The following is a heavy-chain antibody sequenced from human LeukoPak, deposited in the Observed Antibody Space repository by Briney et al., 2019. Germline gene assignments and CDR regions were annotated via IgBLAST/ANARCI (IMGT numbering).Heavy chain of an antibody. CDR1: GYSITSGYY. Sequence: SETLSLTCAVSGYSITSGYYWGWVRQSPGRGLEWIGTIFHSGSIYYNPSLKSRVTLSVDNSKNQFSLTLRSLTAADTAVYYCARRSHHAVVPAAILSYYYYMDVWGKGTTVTVSS. CDR3: ARRSHHAVVPAAILSYYYYMDV. V-gene: IGHV4-38-2*01. CDR2: IFHSGSI. J-gene: IGHJ6*03. D-gene: IGHD2-2*02.